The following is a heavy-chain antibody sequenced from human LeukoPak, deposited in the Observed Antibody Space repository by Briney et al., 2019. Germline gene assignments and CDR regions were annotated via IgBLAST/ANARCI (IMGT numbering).Heavy chain of an antibody. CDR2: IRYDGSNK. CDR3: AKDTTMAHDY. CDR1: GFTFSSYS. V-gene: IGHV3-30*02. J-gene: IGHJ4*02. D-gene: IGHD5-18*01. Sequence: PGGSLRLSCAASGFTFSSYSMHWVRQAPGKGLEWVSFIRYDGSNKCYADSVKGRFTISRDNSENTLYLQMNSLRTEDTAVYFCAKDTTMAHDYWGQGTLVTVSS.